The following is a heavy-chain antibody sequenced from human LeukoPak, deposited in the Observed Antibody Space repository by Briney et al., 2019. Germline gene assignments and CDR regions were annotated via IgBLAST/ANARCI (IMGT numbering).Heavy chain of an antibody. D-gene: IGHD6-19*01. CDR1: GFTFSTYV. Sequence: PGGSLRLSCAASGFTFSTYVMNWVRQAPGKGLEWVSYITSSSSTIYYADSVKGRFTISRDNAKNSLYLQMNSLRDEDTAVYYCARGIAVAGTDFDYWGQGTLVTVSS. CDR2: ITSSSSTI. CDR3: ARGIAVAGTDFDY. J-gene: IGHJ4*02. V-gene: IGHV3-48*02.